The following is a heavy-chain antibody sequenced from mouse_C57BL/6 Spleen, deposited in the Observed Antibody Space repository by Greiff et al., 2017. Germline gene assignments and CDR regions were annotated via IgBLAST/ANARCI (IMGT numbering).Heavy chain of an antibody. D-gene: IGHD1-1*01. CDR2: INYDGSST. J-gene: IGHJ2*01. CDR1: GFTFSDYY. CDR3: ARGDYYGSSYSYYFDY. V-gene: IGHV5-16*01. Sequence: EVMLVESEGGLVQPGSSMKLSCTASGFTFSDYYMAWVRQVPEKGLEWVANINYDGSSTYYLDSLKSRFIISRDNAKNILYLQMSSLKSEDTATYYCARGDYYGSSYSYYFDYWGQGTTLTVSS.